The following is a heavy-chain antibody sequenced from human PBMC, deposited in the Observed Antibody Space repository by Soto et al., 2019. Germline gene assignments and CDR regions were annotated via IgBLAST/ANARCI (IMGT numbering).Heavy chain of an antibody. J-gene: IGHJ3*02. CDR1: GFTVSSNY. Sequence: PGGSLRLSWAASGFTVSSNYMSWVRQAPGKGLEWVSVIYSGGSTYYADSVKGRFTISRDNSKNTLYLQMNSLRAEDTAVYYCAREDGYRGGDAFDIWGQGTMVTVSS. D-gene: IGHD5-12*01. CDR2: IYSGGST. V-gene: IGHV3-66*01. CDR3: AREDGYRGGDAFDI.